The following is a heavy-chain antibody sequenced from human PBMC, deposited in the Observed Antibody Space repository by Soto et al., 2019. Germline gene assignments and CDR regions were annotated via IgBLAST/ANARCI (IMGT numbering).Heavy chain of an antibody. D-gene: IGHD3-10*01. J-gene: IGHJ4*02. CDR2: IWYDGSNK. V-gene: IGHV3-33*01. CDR1: GFTFSSYG. CDR3: ARAGSYRRLTLDY. Sequence: GGSLRLSCAASGFTFSSYGMHWVRQAPGKGLEWVAVIWYDGSNKYYADSVKGRFTISRDNSKNTLYLQMNSLRAEDTAVYYCARAGSYRRLTLDYWGQGTLVTVSS.